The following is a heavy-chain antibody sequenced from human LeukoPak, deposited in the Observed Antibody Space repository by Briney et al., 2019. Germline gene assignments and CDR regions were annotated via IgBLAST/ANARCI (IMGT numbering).Heavy chain of an antibody. D-gene: IGHD1-26*01. CDR2: IIPILGIA. CDR3: ARVGGSYYFDY. CDR1: GGTFSSYA. V-gene: IGHV1-69*04. Sequence: SVKVSCKASGGTFSSYAISWVRQAPGQGLEWMGRIIPILGIANYAQKFQGRVTITADKSTSTAYMELSSLRSEDTAVYYCARVGGSYYFDYWGQGTLVTVSS. J-gene: IGHJ4*02.